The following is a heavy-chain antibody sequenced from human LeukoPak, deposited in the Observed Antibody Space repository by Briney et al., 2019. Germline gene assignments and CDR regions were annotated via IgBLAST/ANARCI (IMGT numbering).Heavy chain of an antibody. CDR3: VRDVVPYSSNWYYFDY. CDR2: IYSGGDT. D-gene: IGHD6-13*01. Sequence: PGGSLRLSCEAAGFSFRDYPMGWVRQAPGKGLEWVSIIYSGGDTYYADSVKGRFTISRDNSKNTLYLQMNSLRAEDTAVYYCVRDVVPYSSNWYYFDYWGQGTLVTASS. V-gene: IGHV3-66*01. CDR1: GFSFRDYP. J-gene: IGHJ4*02.